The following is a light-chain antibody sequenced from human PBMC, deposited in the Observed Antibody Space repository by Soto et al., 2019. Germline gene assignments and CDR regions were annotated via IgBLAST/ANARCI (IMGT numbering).Light chain of an antibody. V-gene: IGKV1-39*01. Sequence: IQMTQSPSSLSASVGDRVTITCRASQSISSYLNWYQQKAGTAPKLLIYTASSLQSGVPSRFSGSGSGTDFTLTISSLQPEDFATYYCQQSHSTPLTFGGGTKAEIK. CDR2: TAS. CDR3: QQSHSTPLT. J-gene: IGKJ4*01. CDR1: QSISSY.